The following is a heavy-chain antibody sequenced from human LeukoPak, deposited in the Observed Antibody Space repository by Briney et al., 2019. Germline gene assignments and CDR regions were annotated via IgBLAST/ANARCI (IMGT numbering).Heavy chain of an antibody. CDR3: AKVNYDFWSGYSLPPYYYYYMDV. V-gene: IGHV3-23*01. D-gene: IGHD3-3*01. Sequence: PGGSLRLSCAASGFTFSSYAMSWVRQAPGKGLEWVSAISGSGGSTYYADSVKGRFTISRDNSKNTLYLQMNSLRAEDTAVYYCAKVNYDFWSGYSLPPYYYYYMDVWGKGTTVTVSS. CDR2: ISGSGGST. CDR1: GFTFSSYA. J-gene: IGHJ6*03.